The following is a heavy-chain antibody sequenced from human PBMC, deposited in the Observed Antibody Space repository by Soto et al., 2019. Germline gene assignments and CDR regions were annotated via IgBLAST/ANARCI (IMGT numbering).Heavy chain of an antibody. J-gene: IGHJ6*02. D-gene: IGHD5-12*01. V-gene: IGHV3-7*01. CDR3: ARDPAPVGYRGLDV. CDR1: GFTFSSSW. Sequence: CAASGFTFSSSWMTWVRQAPGKGLAWVANIKEDGSEKYYVDSVKGRFTISRDNTNESLYLQMNSLRAEDTAVYYCARDPAPVGYRGLDVWGQGTTVAVSS. CDR2: IKEDGSEK.